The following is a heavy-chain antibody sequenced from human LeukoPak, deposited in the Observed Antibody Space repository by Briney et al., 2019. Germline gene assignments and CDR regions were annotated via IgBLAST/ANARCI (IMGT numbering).Heavy chain of an antibody. D-gene: IGHD6-13*01. CDR3: ARKTIAAAGHFDY. CDR2: IIPIFGTA. Sequence: GASVKVSCKASGGTFSSYAISWVRQAPGQGLEWMGGIIPIFGTANYAQKFQGRVTITADESTSTAYMELSSLRSEDTAVYYCARKTIAAAGHFDYWGQGTLVTVSS. J-gene: IGHJ4*02. V-gene: IGHV1-69*13. CDR1: GGTFSSYA.